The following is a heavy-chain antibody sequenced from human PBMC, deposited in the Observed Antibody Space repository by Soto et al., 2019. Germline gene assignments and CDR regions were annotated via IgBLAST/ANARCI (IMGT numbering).Heavy chain of an antibody. D-gene: IGHD1-26*01. CDR1: GFFFSRYT. CDR2: FSATSENT. J-gene: IGHJ4*02. V-gene: IGHV3-23*01. CDR3: AKARDPLWVRLPFDY. Sequence: EVQLLESGGGLVQPGGSLRLSGVGSGFFFSRYTMTWVRQAPGKGLEWVSSFSATSENTYYADSVRGRFTISRDNSKNTLFLQMNSLTAEDTAMYYCAKARDPLWVRLPFDYWGQGILVIVSS.